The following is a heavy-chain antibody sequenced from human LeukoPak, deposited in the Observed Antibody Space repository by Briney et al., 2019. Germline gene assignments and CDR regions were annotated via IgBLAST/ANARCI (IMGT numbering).Heavy chain of an antibody. V-gene: IGHV3-15*01. J-gene: IGHJ4*02. CDR2: IKSKTDGGTT. D-gene: IGHD2-15*01. CDR3: STAWPVGSG. Sequence: GGSLRLSCAASGFSFSSAWMSWVRQTPGEGLEWVARIKSKTDGGTTDYAALVKGRFTISRDDSKNTLYLQMNSLKTEDTAAYCCSTAWPVGSGWGQGTLVTVSS. CDR1: GFSFSSAW.